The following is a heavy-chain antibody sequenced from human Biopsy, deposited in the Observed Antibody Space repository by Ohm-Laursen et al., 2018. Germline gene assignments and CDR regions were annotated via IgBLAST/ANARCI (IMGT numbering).Heavy chain of an antibody. V-gene: IGHV4-39*01. CDR1: GGSISSETNY. CDR3: ARHPTGFWFDP. Sequence: SDTLSLTCIVSGGSISSETNYWGWIRQPPGKGLEWIGSIFYGGITYYNPSLKSRVTISVDTSKNQFSLNLSSVTGADTAVYYCARHPTGFWFDPWGQGTLVTVSS. CDR2: IFYGGIT. J-gene: IGHJ5*02.